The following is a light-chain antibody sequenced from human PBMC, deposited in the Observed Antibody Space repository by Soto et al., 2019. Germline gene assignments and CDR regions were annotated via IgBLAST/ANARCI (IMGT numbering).Light chain of an antibody. CDR1: QSISIN. CDR2: AGS. V-gene: IGKV3D-15*01. J-gene: IGKJ1*01. Sequence: EIVLTQSPGTLSVSPGDRVTLSCRASQSISINLAWYQHKPGQAPRLLIHAGSTRATGIPARISGSGSGTEFTLTISSLQAEDVAVYSCHQYFTSPQTFGQGTKVEIK. CDR3: HQYFTSPQT.